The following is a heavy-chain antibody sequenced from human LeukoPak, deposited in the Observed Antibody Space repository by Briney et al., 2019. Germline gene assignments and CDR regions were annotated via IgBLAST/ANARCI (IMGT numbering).Heavy chain of an antibody. V-gene: IGHV4-39*07. CDR1: GGSISSSSYY. CDR3: AGEGGSSSPLDY. D-gene: IGHD2-15*01. Sequence: SETLSLTCTVSGGSISSSSYYWGWIRQPPGKGLEWIGSIYYSGSTYYNPSLKSRVTISVDTSKNQFSLKLSSVTAADTAVYYCAGEGGSSSPLDYWGQGTLVTVSS. J-gene: IGHJ4*02. CDR2: IYYSGST.